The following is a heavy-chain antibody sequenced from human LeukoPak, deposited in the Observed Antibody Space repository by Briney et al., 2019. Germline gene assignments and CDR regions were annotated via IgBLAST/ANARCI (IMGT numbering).Heavy chain of an antibody. V-gene: IGHV3-53*01. CDR1: GFTVSSNY. CDR2: INGGGSS. Sequence: GGSLRLSCAASGFTVSSNYMSWVRQAPGKGLEWVSVINGGGSSYYADSVKGRFTVSRDNSKNTLSLQMNSLRDEDTAVYYCAKGQGYNYGDSIDYWGQGTLVTVSS. D-gene: IGHD5-18*01. J-gene: IGHJ4*02. CDR3: AKGQGYNYGDSIDY.